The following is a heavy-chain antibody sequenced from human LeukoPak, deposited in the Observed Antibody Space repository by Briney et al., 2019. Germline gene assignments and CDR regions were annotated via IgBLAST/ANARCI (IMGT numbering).Heavy chain of an antibody. Sequence: PGGSRRLSCAASGFIFNDYAMSWVRQVPGKGLECVSVISASGGKTYYADSVKGRFTSSRDTSKTTISLQMNSLRVADSAVYYCAKWTRTTLFRGDRARFDSWGQGPLVTVSP. CDR1: GFIFNDYA. V-gene: IGHV3-23*01. D-gene: IGHD3-10*01. J-gene: IGHJ4*02. CDR2: ISASGGKT. CDR3: AKWTRTTLFRGDRARFDS.